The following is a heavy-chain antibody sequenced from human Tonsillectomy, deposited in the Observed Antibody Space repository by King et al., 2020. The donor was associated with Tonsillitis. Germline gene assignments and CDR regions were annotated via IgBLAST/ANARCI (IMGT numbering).Heavy chain of an antibody. D-gene: IGHD2/OR15-2a*01. CDR3: ARAGDTFNFDL. CDR2: IYHSGST. V-gene: IGHV4-30-2*01. CDR1: GGSISSGGYS. J-gene: IGHJ2*01. Sequence: LQLQESGSGLVKPSQTLSLTCAVSGGSISSGGYSWSWIRQPPGKGLEWIGYIYHSGSTYYNPSLKSRVTISVDRSKNQFSLKLSSVTAADTAVYYCARAGDTFNFDLWGRGTLVTVSS.